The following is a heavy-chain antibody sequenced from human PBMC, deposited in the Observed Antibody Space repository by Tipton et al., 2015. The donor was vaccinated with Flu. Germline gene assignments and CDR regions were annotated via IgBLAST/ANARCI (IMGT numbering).Heavy chain of an antibody. CDR2: IYYSGNT. D-gene: IGHD2-21*02. CDR3: ARDRPPSDGRYYGMDV. V-gene: IGHV4-31*03. Sequence: TLSLTCTVSGGSINSAGFYWNWIRQRPGKGLEWIGYIYYSGNTYYNPSLKSRVDISVDTSKNNFSLKLTSVTAADTAVYYCARDRPPSDGRYYGMDVWGQGTTVTVS. CDR1: GGSINSAGFY. J-gene: IGHJ6*02.